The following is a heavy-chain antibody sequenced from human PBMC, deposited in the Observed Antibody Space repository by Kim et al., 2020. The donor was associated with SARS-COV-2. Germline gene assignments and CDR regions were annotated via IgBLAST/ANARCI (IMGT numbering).Heavy chain of an antibody. CDR1: GDSISTNS. CDR3: ARRAETSAVINSDNWFAS. CDR2: IYYSGNT. D-gene: IGHD2-2*02. J-gene: IGHJ5*01. Sequence: SETLSLTCTVSGDSISTNSWNWIRQSPGKGLEWIGYIYYSGNTKYNPSLESRVTISVDPSKNQFSLKLGSVTAADTAVSYCARRAETSAVINSDNWFAS. V-gene: IGHV4-59*08.